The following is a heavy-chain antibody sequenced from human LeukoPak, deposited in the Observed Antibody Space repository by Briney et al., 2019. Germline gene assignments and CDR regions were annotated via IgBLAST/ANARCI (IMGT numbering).Heavy chain of an antibody. CDR1: GGSISSYY. J-gene: IGHJ1*01. CDR3: ARGTVSIAGAEYFQH. V-gene: IGHV4-59*08. Sequence: TSETLSLTCTVSGGSISSYYWSWSRQPPGKALEWLGCIYYTGSTDYSPSLKSRVTISVDTSKNQFSLKLSSVTAADTAVYYCARGTVSIAGAEYFQHWGQGTLVTVSS. D-gene: IGHD3-3*02. CDR2: IYYTGST.